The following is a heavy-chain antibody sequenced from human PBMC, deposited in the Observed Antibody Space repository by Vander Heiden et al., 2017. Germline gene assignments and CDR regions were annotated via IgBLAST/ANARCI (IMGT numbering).Heavy chain of an antibody. Sequence: QVLLVQSGAELKKPGSSAKFSCKASRRTFRTYAIRWVRQAPGQGLEWMGGIIPIFGTANYAQKFQGRVTITADESTSTAYMELSSLRSEDTAVYYCARELLGDNWFDPWDQGTLVTVSS. V-gene: IGHV1-69*01. CDR1: RRTFRTYA. CDR3: ARELLGDNWFDP. J-gene: IGHJ5*02. CDR2: IIPIFGTA. D-gene: IGHD2-21*01.